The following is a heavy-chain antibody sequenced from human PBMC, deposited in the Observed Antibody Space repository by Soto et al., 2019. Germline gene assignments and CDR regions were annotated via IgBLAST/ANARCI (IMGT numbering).Heavy chain of an antibody. J-gene: IGHJ4*02. CDR3: ARQADYNILTGYFYYLVY. Sequence: GESLKISCKSSGYSFTDYWIGWVRQMPGKGLEWMGIIYPGDSDARYSPSFQGQVTIAVGTSINTAFLRWNSLTASDTAMYYCARQADYNILTGYFYYLVYWGQGSLVTVSS. V-gene: IGHV5-51*01. CDR1: GYSFTDYW. CDR2: IYPGDSDA. D-gene: IGHD3-9*01.